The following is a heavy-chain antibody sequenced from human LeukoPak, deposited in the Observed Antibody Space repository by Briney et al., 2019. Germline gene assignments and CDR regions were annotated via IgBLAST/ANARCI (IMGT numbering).Heavy chain of an antibody. J-gene: IGHJ5*02. CDR2: IYYSGST. CDR3: ALGTYYYDSSGYYGGGWFDP. CDR1: GGSISSYY. Sequence: SETLSLTCTVSGGSISSYYWSWIRQPPGKGLEWIGYIYYSGSTIYNPSLESRVTISVDTSKNQFSLKLSSVTAADTAVYYCALGTYYYDSSGYYGGGWFDPWGQGTLVTVSS. D-gene: IGHD3-22*01. V-gene: IGHV4-59*01.